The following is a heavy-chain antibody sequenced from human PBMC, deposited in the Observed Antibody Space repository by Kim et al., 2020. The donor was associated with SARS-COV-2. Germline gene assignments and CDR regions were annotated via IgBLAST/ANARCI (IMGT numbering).Heavy chain of an antibody. Sequence: KGRFTISRDNAKNALYLQMNSLRAEDTAVYYCARKPLFWSGLYYYYGMDVWGQGTTVTVSS. J-gene: IGHJ6*02. V-gene: IGHV3-48*03. D-gene: IGHD3-3*01. CDR3: ARKPLFWSGLYYYYGMDV.